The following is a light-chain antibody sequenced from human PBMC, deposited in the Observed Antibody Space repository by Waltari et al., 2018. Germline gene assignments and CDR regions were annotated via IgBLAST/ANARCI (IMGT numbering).Light chain of an antibody. CDR1: QDISNY. Sequence: DIQMTQSPSYLSASVGDRVTITCLESQDISNYLNWFQPKPGKAPKVLIHDASNLETGVPSRFRGSGSGTDFTFTISSLQPEDIATYYCQQHDDLIFTFGPVTKVDIK. J-gene: IGKJ3*01. V-gene: IGKV1-33*01. CDR3: QQHDDLIFT. CDR2: DAS.